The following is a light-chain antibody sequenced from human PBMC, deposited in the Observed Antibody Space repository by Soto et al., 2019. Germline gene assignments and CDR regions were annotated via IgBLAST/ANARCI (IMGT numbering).Light chain of an antibody. J-gene: IGLJ1*01. CDR2: EVT. CDR3: CSYAGRPYV. CDR1: SCDVGASNL. Sequence: QSVLTQPAPVSGSPGQSITISFPGTSCDVGASNLVSWYQVHPGKAPKLMIFEVTKRPSGISNRFSGSKSGNTASLTISGLHTEDEADYFCCSYAGRPYVFGTGTKVTVL. V-gene: IGLV2-23*02.